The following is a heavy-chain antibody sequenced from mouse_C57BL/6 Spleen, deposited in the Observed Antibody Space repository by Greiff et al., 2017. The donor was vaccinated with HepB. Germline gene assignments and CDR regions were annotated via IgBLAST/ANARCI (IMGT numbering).Heavy chain of an antibody. CDR2: INPNNGGT. V-gene: IGHV1-22*01. D-gene: IGHD1-1*01. CDR1: GYTFTDYN. CDR3: AREAGLLSYAMDY. J-gene: IGHJ4*01. Sequence: EVQLQQSGPELVKPGASVKMSCKASGYTFTDYNMHWVKQSHGKSLEWIGYINPNNGGTSYNQKFKGKATLTVNKSSSTAYMELRSLTSEDSAVYYCAREAGLLSYAMDYWGQGTSVTVSS.